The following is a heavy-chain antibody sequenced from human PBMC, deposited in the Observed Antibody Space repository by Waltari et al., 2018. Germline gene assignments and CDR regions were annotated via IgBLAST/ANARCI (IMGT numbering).Heavy chain of an antibody. D-gene: IGHD3-9*01. CDR3: ARELRYFDWLLLKRGVDYYGMDV. Sequence: QVQLQESGPGLVKPSETLSLTCTVSGGSVSSGSYYWSWLRPPPGKGLEWVGYIYYSGSTNYNPSLKSRVTISVDTSKNQFSLKLSSVTAADTAVYYCARELRYFDWLLLKRGVDYYGMDVWGQGTTVTVSS. CDR1: GGSVSSGSYY. V-gene: IGHV4-61*01. CDR2: IYYSGST. J-gene: IGHJ6*02.